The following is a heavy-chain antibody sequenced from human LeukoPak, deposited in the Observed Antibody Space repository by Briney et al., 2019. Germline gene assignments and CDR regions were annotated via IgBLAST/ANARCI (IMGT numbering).Heavy chain of an antibody. D-gene: IGHD3-3*01. J-gene: IGHJ4*02. Sequence: ASVKVSCKASGYTFTSYDINWVRQATGQGLEWMGWMNPNSGNTGYAQKFQGRVTITRNTSISTAYMELSSLRSEDTAVYYCARGFDFWSGSSLYFDYWGQGTLVTVSS. CDR2: MNPNSGNT. CDR3: ARGFDFWSGSSLYFDY. V-gene: IGHV1-8*03. CDR1: GYTFTSYD.